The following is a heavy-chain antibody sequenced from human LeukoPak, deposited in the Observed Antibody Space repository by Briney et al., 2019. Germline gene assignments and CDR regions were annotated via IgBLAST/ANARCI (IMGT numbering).Heavy chain of an antibody. CDR3: ARGYGGDGYNFRFDI. CDR1: GGTFSSYA. Sequence: GASVKVSCKASGGTFSSYAISWVRQAPGQGLEWMGRIIPIFGTANYARKFQGRVTITTDESTSTAYMELSSLRSEDTAVYYCARGYGGDGYNFRFDIWGQGTMVTVSS. CDR2: IIPIFGTA. V-gene: IGHV1-69*05. D-gene: IGHD5-24*01. J-gene: IGHJ3*02.